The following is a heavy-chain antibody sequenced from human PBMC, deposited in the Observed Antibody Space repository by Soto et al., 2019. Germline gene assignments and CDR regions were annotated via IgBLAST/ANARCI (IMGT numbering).Heavy chain of an antibody. J-gene: IGHJ3*02. D-gene: IGHD6-19*01. Sequence: QVQLVQSGAEVKKPGASVKVSCKASGYTFTIYGISWVRQAPGQGLEWMGWISAYNGNTNYAQKLQGRVTMTTDTSTSTAYMELRSLRSDDAAVYYCARVNEQWLVTDAFDIWGQGTMFTVSS. CDR2: ISAYNGNT. V-gene: IGHV1-18*01. CDR1: GYTFTIYG. CDR3: ARVNEQWLVTDAFDI.